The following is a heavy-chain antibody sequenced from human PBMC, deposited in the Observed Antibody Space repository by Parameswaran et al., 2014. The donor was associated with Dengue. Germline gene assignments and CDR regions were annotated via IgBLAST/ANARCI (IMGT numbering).Heavy chain of an antibody. CDR3: ARTYYDFWSTNYYGMDV. D-gene: IGHD3-3*01. V-gene: IGHV1-18*01. J-gene: IGHJ6*02. Sequence: WVRQAPGQGLEWMGWISAYNGNTNYAQKLQGRVTMTTDTSTSTAYMELRSLRSDDTAVYYCARTYYDFWSTNYYGMDVWGQGTTVTVSS. CDR2: ISAYNGNT.